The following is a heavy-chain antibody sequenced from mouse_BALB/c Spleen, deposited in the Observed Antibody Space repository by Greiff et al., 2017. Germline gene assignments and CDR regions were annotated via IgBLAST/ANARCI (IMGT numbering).Heavy chain of an antibody. V-gene: IGHV5-12-1*01. Sequence: EVQGVESEGGLVKPGGSLKLSCAASGFAFSSYDMSWVRQTPEKRLEWVAYISSGGGSTYYPDTVKGRFTISRDNAKNTLYLQMSSLKSEDTAMYYCARPGLPDYAMDYWGQGTSVTVSS. J-gene: IGHJ4*01. CDR2: ISSGGGST. D-gene: IGHD6-1*01. CDR1: GFAFSSYD. CDR3: ARPGLPDYAMDY.